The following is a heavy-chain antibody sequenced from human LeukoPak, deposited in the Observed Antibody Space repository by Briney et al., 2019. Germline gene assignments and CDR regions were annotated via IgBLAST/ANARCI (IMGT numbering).Heavy chain of an antibody. D-gene: IGHD1-26*01. CDR3: ARHSGGTYYVNFDP. J-gene: IGHJ5*02. CDR2: INHSGST. CDR1: GGSFSGYY. V-gene: IGHV4-34*01. Sequence: SETLSLTCAVYGGSFSGYYWSWIRQPPGKGLEWIGEINHSGSTNYNPSLKSRVTISVDTSKNQLSLKLSSVTAADTAVYYCARHSGGTYYVNFDPWGQGTLVTVSS.